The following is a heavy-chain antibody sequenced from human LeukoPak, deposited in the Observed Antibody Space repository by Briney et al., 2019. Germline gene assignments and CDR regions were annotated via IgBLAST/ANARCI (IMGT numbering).Heavy chain of an antibody. V-gene: IGHV6-1*01. CDR1: GDSVSSNSAA. CDR2: TYYRSKWYN. CDR3: ARQGLYDSSGYDAFDM. J-gene: IGHJ3*02. Sequence: SQTPSLTCAISGDSVSSNSAAWNWIRQSPSRGLEWLGRTYYRSKWYNDYAVSVKSRITINPDTSKNQFSLQLNSVTPEDTAVYYCARQGLYDSSGYDAFDMWGQGTVVTVSS. D-gene: IGHD3-22*01.